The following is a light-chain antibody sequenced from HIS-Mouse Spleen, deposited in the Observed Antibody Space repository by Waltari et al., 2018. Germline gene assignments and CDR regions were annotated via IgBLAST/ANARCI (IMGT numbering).Light chain of an antibody. V-gene: IGKV1-33*01. CDR3: QQYDNLPYT. CDR2: DAS. J-gene: IGKJ2*01. Sequence: DIQMTQSPSSLYASVGDRVTITCQASQDISNYLNWYQQKPGKAPKLLNYDASNLETGVPSRFSGSGSGTDFTFTISSLQPEDIATYYCQQYDNLPYTFGQGTKLESK. CDR1: QDISNY.